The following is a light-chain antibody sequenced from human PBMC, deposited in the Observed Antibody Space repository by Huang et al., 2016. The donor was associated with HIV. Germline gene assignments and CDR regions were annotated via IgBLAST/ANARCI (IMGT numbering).Light chain of an antibody. CDR1: QSVATQ. Sequence: EIIMTQFPATLSLSPGERATLSCRASQSVATQSAWYQQKPGQAPRRLIFGASNRATGVPDRFSGSGSGTEFTLTISNLHSEDFAVYYCQQYNTSPTTFGPGTRVDVK. CDR3: QQYNTSPTT. CDR2: GAS. J-gene: IGKJ3*01. V-gene: IGKV3-15*01.